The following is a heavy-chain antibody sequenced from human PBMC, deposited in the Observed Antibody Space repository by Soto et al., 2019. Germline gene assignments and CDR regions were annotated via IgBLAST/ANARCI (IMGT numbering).Heavy chain of an antibody. V-gene: IGHV4-30-4*01. Sequence: PSETLSLTCTVSGGSISSGDYYWSWIRQPPGKGLEWIGYIYYSGSTYYNPSLKSRVTISVDTSKNQFSLKLSSVTAADTAVYYCAGMDPRDAFDIWGQGTMVTVSS. CDR1: GGSISSGDYY. J-gene: IGHJ3*02. CDR3: AGMDPRDAFDI. CDR2: IYYSGST.